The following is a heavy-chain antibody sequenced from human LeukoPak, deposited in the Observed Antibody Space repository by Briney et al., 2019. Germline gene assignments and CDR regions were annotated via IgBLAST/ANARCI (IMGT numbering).Heavy chain of an antibody. Sequence: GASVKVSCKASGYTFTSYYMHWVRQAPGQGLEWMGGIIPIFGTANYAQKFQGRVTITTDESTSTAYMELSSLRSEDTAVYYCARGPGTTYYFDYWGQGTLVTVSS. V-gene: IGHV1-69*05. CDR2: IIPIFGTA. J-gene: IGHJ4*02. CDR1: GYTFTSYY. D-gene: IGHD1-1*01. CDR3: ARGPGTTYYFDY.